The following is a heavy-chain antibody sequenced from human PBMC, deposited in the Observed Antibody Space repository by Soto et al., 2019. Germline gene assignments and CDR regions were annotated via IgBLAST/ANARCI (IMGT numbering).Heavy chain of an antibody. J-gene: IGHJ4*02. V-gene: IGHV4-59*01. D-gene: IGHD4-17*01. CDR1: GGPFSSYY. Sequence: SETLSLTCTVSGGPFSSYYWSWIWQPPGKGLEWIGYIYYTGNTNYNPSLKSRVTMSMDTSRNQFSLKLTSVTAADTAVYYCARVQATVTSFDHWGQGILVTVSS. CDR2: IYYTGNT. CDR3: ARVQATVTSFDH.